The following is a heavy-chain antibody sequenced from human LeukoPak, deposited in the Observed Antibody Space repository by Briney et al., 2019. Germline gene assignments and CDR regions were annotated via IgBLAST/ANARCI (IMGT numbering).Heavy chain of an antibody. CDR3: ARDREYYDILTGYKVSHYFDY. J-gene: IGHJ4*02. Sequence: GGSLRLSCVASGFTFGSYSMNWVRQAPGKGLEWISYISSFGGTIYYADSVKGRFTISRDNSKNTLFLQMNSLRAEDTAVYYCARDREYYDILTGYKVSHYFDYWGQGTLVTVSS. D-gene: IGHD3-9*01. CDR1: GFTFGSYS. CDR2: ISSFGGTI. V-gene: IGHV3-48*01.